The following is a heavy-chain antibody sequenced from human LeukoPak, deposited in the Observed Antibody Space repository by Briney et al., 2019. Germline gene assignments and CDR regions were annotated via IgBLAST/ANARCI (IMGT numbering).Heavy chain of an antibody. Sequence: SETLSLTCAVYGGSFSGYYWSWIRQPPGKGLEWIGEINHSGSTNYNPSLKSRVTISVGTSKNQFSLKLSSVTAADTAVYYCARAETYYYVTWGQGTLVTVSS. D-gene: IGHD3-10*02. CDR2: INHSGST. J-gene: IGHJ4*02. CDR1: GGSFSGYY. V-gene: IGHV4-34*01. CDR3: ARAETYYYVT.